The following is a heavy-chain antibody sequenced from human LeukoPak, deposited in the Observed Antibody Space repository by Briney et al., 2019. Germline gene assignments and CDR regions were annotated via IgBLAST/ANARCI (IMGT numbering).Heavy chain of an antibody. Sequence: GASVKVSCKASGYTFTSYYIHWVRQAPGQGFEWMSIINPSDGSTTYSQKLQGRVTMTTDTSTSTAYMELRSLRSDDTAVYYCARLPDYFGSGSYSYWGQGTLVTVSS. CDR2: INPSDGST. CDR3: ARLPDYFGSGSYSY. J-gene: IGHJ4*02. D-gene: IGHD3-10*01. CDR1: GYTFTSYY. V-gene: IGHV1-46*01.